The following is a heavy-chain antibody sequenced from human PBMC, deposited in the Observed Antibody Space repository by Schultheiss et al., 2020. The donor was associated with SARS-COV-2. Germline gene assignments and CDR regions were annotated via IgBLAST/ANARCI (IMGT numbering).Heavy chain of an antibody. CDR3: ARDLGLP. CDR1: GFTFSSYA. D-gene: IGHD3/OR15-3a*01. V-gene: IGHV3-30*01. Sequence: GESLKISCAASGFTFSSYAMHWVRQAPGKGLEWVAVISYDGSNKYYADSVKGRFTISRDNSKNTLYLQMNSLRAEDTAVYYCARDLGLPWGQGTLVTVSS. CDR2: ISYDGSNK. J-gene: IGHJ5*02.